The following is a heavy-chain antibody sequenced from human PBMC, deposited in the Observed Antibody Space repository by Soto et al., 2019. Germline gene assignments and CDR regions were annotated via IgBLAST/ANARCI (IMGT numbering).Heavy chain of an antibody. V-gene: IGHV1-2*04. CDR1: GYTFTGYY. CDR3: ARSTGSHYYGMDV. CDR2: INPNSGGT. J-gene: IGHJ6*02. D-gene: IGHD3-9*01. Sequence: GASVKVSCKASGYTFTGYYMHWVRQAPGQGLEWMGWINPNSGGTNYAQKFQGWVTMTRDTSISTAYMELSRLRSDDTAVYYCARSTGSHYYGMDVCGQGPTVTVSS.